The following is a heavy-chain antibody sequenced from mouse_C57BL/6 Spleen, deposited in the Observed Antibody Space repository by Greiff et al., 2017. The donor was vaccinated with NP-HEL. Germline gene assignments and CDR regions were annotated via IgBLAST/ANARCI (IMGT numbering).Heavy chain of an antibody. D-gene: IGHD1-1*01. V-gene: IGHV1-72*01. CDR1: GYTFTSYW. CDR3: ARGELRYYFDY. Sequence: VQLQQSGAELVKPGASVKLSCKASGYTFTSYWMHWVKQRPGRGLEWIGRIDPHSGGTKSNEKFKSKATLTVDKPSSTAYMQLSSLTSEDSAVYSCARGELRYYFDYWGQGTTLTVSS. CDR2: IDPHSGGT. J-gene: IGHJ2*01.